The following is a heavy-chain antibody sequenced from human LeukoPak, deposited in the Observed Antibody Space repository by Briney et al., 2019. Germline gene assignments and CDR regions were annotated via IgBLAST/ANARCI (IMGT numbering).Heavy chain of an antibody. CDR2: IIPIFGTA. CDR3: ARGVRTYYYDSSGYNNWFDP. V-gene: IGHV1-69*05. D-gene: IGHD3-22*01. Sequence: ASVKVSCKASGGTFSSYAISWVRQAPGQGLEWMGGIIPIFGTANYAQKFQGRVTITTDESTSTAYMELGSLRSEDTAVYYCARGVRTYYYDSSGYNNWFDPWGQGTLVTVSS. J-gene: IGHJ5*02. CDR1: GGTFSSYA.